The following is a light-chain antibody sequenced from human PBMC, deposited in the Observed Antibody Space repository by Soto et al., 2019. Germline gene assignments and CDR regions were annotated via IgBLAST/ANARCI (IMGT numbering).Light chain of an antibody. CDR2: HAS. V-gene: IGKV3-15*01. J-gene: IGKJ4*01. Sequence: EIVMTQSPATLSVSPGERATLSCRASQSVSNNLAWYQQKPGQAPRLLIYHASTGATGIPARFSGSGSGTEFTLTISSLQSEDFAVYYRQQYNKWPLTFGGGTKVEIK. CDR3: QQYNKWPLT. CDR1: QSVSNN.